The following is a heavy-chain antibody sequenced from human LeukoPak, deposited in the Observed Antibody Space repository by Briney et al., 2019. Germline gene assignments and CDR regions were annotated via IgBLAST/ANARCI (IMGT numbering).Heavy chain of an antibody. CDR3: ARTNLDCTNGVCYDY. CDR1: DYTFTNYG. D-gene: IGHD2-8*01. Sequence: ASVKVSCKASDYTFTNYGISWVRQAPGQGLEWMGWISAYNGNTYYAQKFQGRVTVTTDTSTSTAYMDLWSLRSDDTAVYYCARTNLDCTNGVCYDYWGQGTPVTVSS. CDR2: ISAYNGNT. J-gene: IGHJ4*02. V-gene: IGHV1-18*01.